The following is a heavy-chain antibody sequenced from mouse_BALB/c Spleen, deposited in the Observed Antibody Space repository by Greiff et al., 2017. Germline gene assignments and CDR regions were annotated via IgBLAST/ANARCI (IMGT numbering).Heavy chain of an antibody. Sequence: VQLKESGAELVKPGASVKLSCTASGFNIKDTYMHWVKQRPEQGLEWIGRIDPANGNTKYDPKFQGKATITADTSSNTAYLQLSSLTSEDTAVYYCARWDDYDGDYYAMDYWGQGTSVTVSS. CDR1: GFNIKDTY. V-gene: IGHV14-3*02. D-gene: IGHD2-4*01. CDR2: IDPANGNT. J-gene: IGHJ4*01. CDR3: ARWDDYDGDYYAMDY.